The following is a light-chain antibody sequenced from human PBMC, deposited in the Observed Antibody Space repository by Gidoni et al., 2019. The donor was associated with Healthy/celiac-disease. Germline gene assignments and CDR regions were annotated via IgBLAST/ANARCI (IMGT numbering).Light chain of an antibody. CDR3: SSYTSSSTLGMV. CDR2: EVS. Sequence: QSALTQPASVSGSPGQSLTISCTGTSSDVGGYNYVSWYQQHPGKAPKLMIYEVSNRPSGVSNRFSGSKSGNTASLTISGLQAEDEADYYCSSYTSSSTLGMVFGGGTKLTVL. J-gene: IGLJ2*01. V-gene: IGLV2-14*01. CDR1: SSDVGGYNY.